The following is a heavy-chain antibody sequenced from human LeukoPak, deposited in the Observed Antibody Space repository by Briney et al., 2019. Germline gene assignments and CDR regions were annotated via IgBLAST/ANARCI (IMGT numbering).Heavy chain of an antibody. J-gene: IGHJ4*02. CDR3: ANLYGDYGAY. V-gene: IGHV3-23*01. CDR2: ITGGAT. Sequence: GGSLRLSCSASEFTFSNYAMNWVRQAPGKGLERVSAITGGATLYAESVKGRFTISRDNSNNILYLQMNNLRAEDTAVYYCANLYGDYGAYWGQGALVTVSS. CDR1: EFTFSNYA. D-gene: IGHD4-17*01.